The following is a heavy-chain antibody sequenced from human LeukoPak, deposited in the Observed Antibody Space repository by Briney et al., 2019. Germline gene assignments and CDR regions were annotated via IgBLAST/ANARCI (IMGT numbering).Heavy chain of an antibody. CDR3: ARDQYSYAHAAH. V-gene: IGHV3-66*01. D-gene: IGHD5-18*01. CDR2: IYSGGTT. J-gene: IGHJ4*02. CDR1: GFTFNTYA. Sequence: GGSLRLSCAASGFTFNTYAMSWVRQAPGKGLEWVSVIYSGGTTYYADSVKGRFTISRDNSKNTLHLQMNSLRAEDTAVYYCARDQYSYAHAAHWGQGTLVTVSS.